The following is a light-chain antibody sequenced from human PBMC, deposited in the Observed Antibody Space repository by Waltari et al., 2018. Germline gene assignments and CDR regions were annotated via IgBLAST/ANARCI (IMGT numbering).Light chain of an antibody. CDR3: QSYDSDEGVV. V-gene: IGLV6-57*03. CDR1: SDSLASNY. CDR2: EDN. J-gene: IGLJ2*01. Sequence: NSLLTQPHSVSESPGKTVTISCTRTSDSLASNYVQWYQQRPGSAPTTVIFEDNQRPSGVPDRFSASIDTSSNSASLTISGLKTEDEALYYCQSYDSDEGVVFGGGTKLTVL.